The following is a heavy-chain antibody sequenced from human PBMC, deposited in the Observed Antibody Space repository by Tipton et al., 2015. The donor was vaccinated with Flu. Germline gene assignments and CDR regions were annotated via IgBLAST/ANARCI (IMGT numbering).Heavy chain of an antibody. J-gene: IGHJ4*02. D-gene: IGHD3-10*01. CDR2: IFPSGST. CDR3: ARGRGGLDY. CDR1: DYSISSGFY. V-gene: IGHV4-38-2*02. Sequence: TLSLICIVSDYSISSGFYWGWIRQPPGKRLELIGSIFPSGSTYYNPSLKSRVTISVDTSKSQFSLMLSSVTAADTAVYYCARGRGGLDYWGQGTLVTVSS.